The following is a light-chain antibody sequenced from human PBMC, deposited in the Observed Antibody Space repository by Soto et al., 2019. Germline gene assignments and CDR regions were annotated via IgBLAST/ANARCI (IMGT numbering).Light chain of an antibody. V-gene: IGKV3-11*01. CDR3: QQRSTWPIT. CDR2: DTS. Sequence: EIVLTQSPGTLSFSPCERAALSCMASQSVSNFLAWYQQKPGQAPRLLIYDTSNRATGIPARFSGSWSGTDFTLTINNLDPEDFAVYYCQQRSTWPITFGQGTRLEIK. J-gene: IGKJ5*01. CDR1: QSVSNF.